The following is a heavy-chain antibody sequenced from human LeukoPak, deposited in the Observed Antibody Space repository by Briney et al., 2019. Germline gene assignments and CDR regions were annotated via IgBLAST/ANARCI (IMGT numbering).Heavy chain of an antibody. CDR1: GGSISRYY. CDR3: ARHHYYDFWSGYGNNWFDP. CDR2: IYYSGST. D-gene: IGHD3-3*01. Sequence: SETLSLTCTVSGGSISRYYWSWIRQPPGEGLEWIGYIYYSGSTNYNPSLKSRVTISVDTSKNQFSLKLSSVTAADTAAYYCARHHYYDFWSGYGNNWFDPWGQGTLVTVSS. J-gene: IGHJ5*02. V-gene: IGHV4-59*01.